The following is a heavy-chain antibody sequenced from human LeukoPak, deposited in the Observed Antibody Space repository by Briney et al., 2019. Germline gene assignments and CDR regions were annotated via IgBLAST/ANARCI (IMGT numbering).Heavy chain of an antibody. D-gene: IGHD5-24*01. J-gene: IGHJ4*02. V-gene: IGHV4-39*07. Sequence: SETLSLTCTVSGGSISSSSYYWGWIRQPPGKGLEWIGSIYYSGSTYYNPSLKSRVTISVDTSKNQFSLKLSSVTAADTAVYYCARRKPWRWLQLYGTFDYWGQGTLVTVSS. CDR1: GGSISSSSYY. CDR2: IYYSGST. CDR3: ARRKPWRWLQLYGTFDY.